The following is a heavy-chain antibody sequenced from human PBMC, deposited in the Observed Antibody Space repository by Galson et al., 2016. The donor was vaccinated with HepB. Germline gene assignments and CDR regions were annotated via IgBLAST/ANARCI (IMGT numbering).Heavy chain of an antibody. CDR1: GFTFNAHW. CDR3: SREMTGSYFD. V-gene: IGHV3-7*01. D-gene: IGHD3-10*01. J-gene: IGHJ4*02. Sequence: SLSLSCAASGFTFNAHWMNWVRQAPGKGLEWVANIRGDGIVSYYAESVRGRFTISRDNAKNSLYLQMHGLRVDETAVYYGSREMTGSYFDWGQGTLVTVSS. CDR2: IRGDGIVS.